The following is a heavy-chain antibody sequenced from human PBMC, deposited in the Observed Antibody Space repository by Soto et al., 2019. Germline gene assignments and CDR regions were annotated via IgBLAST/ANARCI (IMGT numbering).Heavy chain of an antibody. Sequence: SVKVSCKASGGTFSSYTISWVRQAPGQGLEWMGRIIPILGIANYAQKFQGRVTITADKSTSTAYMELSSLRSEDTAVYYCALEYYYDSSGYLYNDYWGQGTLVTVSS. CDR3: ALEYYYDSSGYLYNDY. V-gene: IGHV1-69*02. CDR1: GGTFSSYT. CDR2: IIPILGIA. J-gene: IGHJ4*02. D-gene: IGHD3-22*01.